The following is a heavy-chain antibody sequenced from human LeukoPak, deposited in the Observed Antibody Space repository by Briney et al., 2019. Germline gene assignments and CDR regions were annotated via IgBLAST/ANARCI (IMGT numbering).Heavy chain of an antibody. CDR1: AYTFTDYY. V-gene: IGHV1-69-2*01. J-gene: IGHJ3*02. CDR3: ATVGSDSSSWPQYDAFDI. Sequence: ASVKVSCKVSAYTFTDYYMHWVRQAPGKGLEWMGLADPEDGETIYAEKYQGRVTITADTSTDTAYMELSSLRSEDTAVYYCATVGSDSSSWPQYDAFDIWGQGTMVTVSS. D-gene: IGHD6-13*01. CDR2: ADPEDGET.